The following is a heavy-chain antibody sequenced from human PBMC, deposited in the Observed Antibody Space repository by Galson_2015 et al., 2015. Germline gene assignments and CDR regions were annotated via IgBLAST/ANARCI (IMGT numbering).Heavy chain of an antibody. D-gene: IGHD6-19*01. Sequence: SETLSLTCAVSGSSISSSNWWGWVRQPPGKGLEWIGEIYHSGSTNYNPSLKSRVTISVDKSKNQFSLRLSSVTAADTAVYYCARGGLQWLVNDYWGQGTLVTVSS. CDR1: GSSISSSNW. V-gene: IGHV4-4*02. CDR3: ARGGLQWLVNDY. J-gene: IGHJ4*02. CDR2: IYHSGST.